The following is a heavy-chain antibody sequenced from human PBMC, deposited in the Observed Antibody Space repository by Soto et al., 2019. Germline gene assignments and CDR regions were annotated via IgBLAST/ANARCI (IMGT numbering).Heavy chain of an antibody. V-gene: IGHV4-30-2*01. CDR3: ARQYCSGGSCYRHFDY. Sequence: LSLTCAVSGGSISSGGYSWSWIRQPPGKDLEWIGYIYHSGSTYYNPSLKSRVTISVDRSKNQFSLKLSSVTAADTAVYYCARQYCSGGSCYRHFDYWGQGTLVTVSS. CDR1: GGSISSGGYS. CDR2: IYHSGST. D-gene: IGHD2-15*01. J-gene: IGHJ4*02.